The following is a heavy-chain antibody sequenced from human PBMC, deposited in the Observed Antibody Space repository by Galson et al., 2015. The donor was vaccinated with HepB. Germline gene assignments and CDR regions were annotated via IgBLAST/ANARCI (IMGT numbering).Heavy chain of an antibody. CDR2: INPSGGST. J-gene: IGHJ5*02. CDR3: ARDFASSWLRHNNWFDP. Sequence: SVKVSCKASGYTFTSYYMHWVRQAPGQGLEWMGIINPSGGSTSYAQEFQGRVTMTRDTSTSTVYMELSSMRSEDTAVYYCARDFASSWLRHNNWFDPWGQGTLVTVSS. CDR1: GYTFTSYY. D-gene: IGHD6-13*01. V-gene: IGHV1-46*01.